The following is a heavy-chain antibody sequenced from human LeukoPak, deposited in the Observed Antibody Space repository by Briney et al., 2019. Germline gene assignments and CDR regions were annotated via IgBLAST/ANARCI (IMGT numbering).Heavy chain of an antibody. CDR2: ISGSDAST. J-gene: IGHJ2*01. CDR3: ARGIAAAGDFDL. CDR1: GFTFTSYA. Sequence: PGGSLRLSCVASGFTFTSYAMNWVRQAPGKGLEWVSGISGSDASTHYADSVKGRFTISRDNSKNTVYLQMNSLRVDDTAVYYCARGIAAAGDFDLWGRGTLVTVSS. V-gene: IGHV3-23*01. D-gene: IGHD6-13*01.